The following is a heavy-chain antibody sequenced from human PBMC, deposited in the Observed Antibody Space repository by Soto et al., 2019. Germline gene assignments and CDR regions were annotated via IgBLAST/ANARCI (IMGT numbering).Heavy chain of an antibody. CDR2: IVVMSNTA. Sequence: QVVLLQSGAEVKEPGSSVRVSCTVSGSTFDNFAFSWVRQAPGHGPEWMGGIVVMSNTADYSQRFQDRVTITADTSTSTLYMELGSLTLEDTAVYYCARAIKGWEVNYYFDYWGQGTLVTVSS. CDR1: GSTFDNFA. CDR3: ARAIKGWEVNYYFDY. V-gene: IGHV1-69*06. J-gene: IGHJ4*02. D-gene: IGHD1-26*01.